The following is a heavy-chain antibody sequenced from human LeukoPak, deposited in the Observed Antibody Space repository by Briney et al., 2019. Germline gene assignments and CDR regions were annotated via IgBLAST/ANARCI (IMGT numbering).Heavy chain of an antibody. CDR3: VKEGVEYSYSYGDY. Sequence: GGSLRLSCAASGFTVSSNFLSWVRQAPGKGLEWVSLIYSGGSTDYTDSVKGRITISRDNAENTLYLQMNNLRPDDTAFYFCVKEGVEYSYSYGDYWGQGTLVTVSS. CDR1: GFTVSSNF. V-gene: IGHV3-53*05. J-gene: IGHJ4*02. D-gene: IGHD3-16*01. CDR2: IYSGGST.